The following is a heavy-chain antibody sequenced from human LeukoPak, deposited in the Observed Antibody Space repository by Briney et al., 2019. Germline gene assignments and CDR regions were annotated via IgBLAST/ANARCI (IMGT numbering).Heavy chain of an antibody. D-gene: IGHD6-13*01. Sequence: GGSLRLSCAASGFTFSSYAMHWVRQAPGKGLEWVAVISYDGSNKYYADSVKGRFTISRDNSKNTLYLQMNSLRAEDTAVYYCAKDRLKGRIAAAGTDFDYWGQGTLVTVSS. CDR3: AKDRLKGRIAAAGTDFDY. CDR1: GFTFSSYA. V-gene: IGHV3-30-3*01. CDR2: ISYDGSNK. J-gene: IGHJ4*02.